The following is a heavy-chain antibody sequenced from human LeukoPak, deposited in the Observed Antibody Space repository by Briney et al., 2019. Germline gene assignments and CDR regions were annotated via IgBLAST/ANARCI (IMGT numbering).Heavy chain of an antibody. CDR2: ISGSGGSR. Sequence: GASLRLSCAASGFTFSSYAMSWVRQAPGKGLEWVSAISGSGGSRYYADSVKGRFTISRDNSKNTLYLQMNSLRAEDTAVYYCAKSRGLGESANDYWGQGTLVTVSS. D-gene: IGHD3-10*01. J-gene: IGHJ4*02. V-gene: IGHV3-23*01. CDR3: AKSRGLGESANDY. CDR1: GFTFSSYA.